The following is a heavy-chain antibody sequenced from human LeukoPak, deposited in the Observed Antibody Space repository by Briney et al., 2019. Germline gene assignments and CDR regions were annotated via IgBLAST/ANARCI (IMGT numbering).Heavy chain of an antibody. CDR3: AAESIVVVDDDFDI. J-gene: IGHJ3*02. CDR2: ISAYNGNT. Sequence: ASVKVSCKASGYTFTSYGISWVRQAPGQGLEWMGWISAYNGNTNYAQKLQGRVTMTTDTSTSTAYMDLRSLRSDDTAVYYCAAESIVVVDDDFDIWGQGTMVTVSS. CDR1: GYTFTSYG. V-gene: IGHV1-18*01. D-gene: IGHD3-22*01.